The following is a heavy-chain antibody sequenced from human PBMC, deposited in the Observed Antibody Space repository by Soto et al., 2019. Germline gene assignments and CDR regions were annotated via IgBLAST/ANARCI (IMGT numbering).Heavy chain of an antibody. J-gene: IGHJ4*02. CDR1: GFTFSDYA. D-gene: IGHD6-19*01. CDR2: VSHDGRNT. Sequence: ESGGGVVQPGRSLRLSCAASGFTFSDYAMHWVRQAPGKGLEWVAVVSHDGRNTHYADSVKGRFTISRDSSKNTVSLGMTSLGAEDTAGYYCAKGGRQWLVTSDFNYWGQGALVTVSS. CDR3: AKGGRQWLVTSDFNY. V-gene: IGHV3-30*18.